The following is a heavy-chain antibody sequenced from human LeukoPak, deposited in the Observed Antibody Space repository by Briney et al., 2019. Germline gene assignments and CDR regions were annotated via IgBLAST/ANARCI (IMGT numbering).Heavy chain of an antibody. J-gene: IGHJ4*02. CDR3: ATGARGAASILIAAAAAFDY. Sequence: GASVKVSCKVSGYTLTELSMHWVRQAPGKGLEWMGGFDPEDGETIYAQKFQGRVTMTEDTSTDTAYMELSSLRSEDTAVYYCATGARGAASILIAAAAAFDYWGQGTLVTVSS. V-gene: IGHV1-24*01. D-gene: IGHD6-13*01. CDR2: FDPEDGET. CDR1: GYTLTELS.